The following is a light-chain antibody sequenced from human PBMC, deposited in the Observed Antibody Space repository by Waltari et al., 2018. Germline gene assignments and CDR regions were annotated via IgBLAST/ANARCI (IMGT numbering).Light chain of an antibody. CDR1: QSVRSTY. CDR3: QQYGISPPYT. Sequence: EIVLTQSPGTLSLSPGERVTLSCRASQSVRSTYLVWYQQRFGQAPRLLIYATSNRAPVVPDRFSASGSGTDFTLTISRLEPEDFAVYYCQQYGISPPYTFGQGTKLEIK. V-gene: IGKV3-20*01. CDR2: ATS. J-gene: IGKJ2*01.